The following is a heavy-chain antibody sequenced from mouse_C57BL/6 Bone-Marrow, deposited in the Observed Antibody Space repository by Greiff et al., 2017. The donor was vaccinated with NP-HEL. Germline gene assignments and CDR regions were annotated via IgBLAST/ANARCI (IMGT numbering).Heavy chain of an antibody. CDR1: GYTFRSYD. J-gene: IGHJ2*01. Sequence: VQLQQSGPELVKPGASVKLSCKASGYTFRSYDINWVKQRPGQGLEWIGWIHPRDGSTKYNEKFKGNATMTVDTSTSTVYMELHSLASEDSAVFFSARNGAYFDYWGQGTTLTVSS. CDR3: ARNGAYFDY. CDR2: IHPRDGST. V-gene: IGHV1-85*01.